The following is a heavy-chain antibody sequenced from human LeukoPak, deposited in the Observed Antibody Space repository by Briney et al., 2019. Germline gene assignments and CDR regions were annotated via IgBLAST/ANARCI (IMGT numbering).Heavy chain of an antibody. V-gene: IGHV4-39*01. CDR2: IYYSGST. CDR1: GGSISSSSYY. D-gene: IGHD3-10*01. Sequence: SETLSLTCTVSGGSISSSSYYWGWIRQPPGKGLEWIGSIYYSGSTYYNPSLKSRVTISVDTSKNQFSLKLSSVTAADTVVYYCARCFRGVIDYWGQGTLVTVSS. CDR3: ARCFRGVIDY. J-gene: IGHJ4*02.